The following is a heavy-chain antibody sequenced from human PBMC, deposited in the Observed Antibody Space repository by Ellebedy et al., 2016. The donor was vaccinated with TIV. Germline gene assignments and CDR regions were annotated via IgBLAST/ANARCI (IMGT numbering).Heavy chain of an antibody. CDR3: TTDYNPGVYYYGSGSPSSPYGMDV. V-gene: IGHV3-15*01. J-gene: IGHJ6*02. CDR1: GFTFSNTW. Sequence: GESLKISXAASGFTFSNTWMSWVRQAPGKGLEWVGRIKSKTDGGTTDYAAPVKGRFTISRNDSKNTLYLQMNSLKTEDTAVYYCTTDYNPGVYYYGSGSPSSPYGMDVWGQGTTVTVSS. D-gene: IGHD3-10*01. CDR2: IKSKTDGGTT.